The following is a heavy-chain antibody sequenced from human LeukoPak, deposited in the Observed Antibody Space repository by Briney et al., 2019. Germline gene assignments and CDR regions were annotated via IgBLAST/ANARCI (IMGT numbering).Heavy chain of an antibody. J-gene: IGHJ1*01. CDR3: ARDPQYFQY. Sequence: GGSLRLSCAASGFTFSSYAMHWVRQAPGKGLKWVAVTSFDGSDNYYADSVKGRFTISRDNAKNSLYLQMNSLRAEDTAVYYCARDPQYFQYWGQGTLVTVSS. CDR2: TSFDGSDN. CDR1: GFTFSSYA. V-gene: IGHV3-30*04.